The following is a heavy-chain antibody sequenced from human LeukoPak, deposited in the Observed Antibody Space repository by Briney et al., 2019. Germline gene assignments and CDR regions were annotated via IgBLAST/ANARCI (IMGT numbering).Heavy chain of an antibody. J-gene: IGHJ3*02. Sequence: GGSLRLSCAASGFTFSSHAMSWVRQAPGKGLEWVSAMSGSGGSTYYSDSVKGRFTISRDNSKNTLFLQMNSLRTEDTAVYYCAREISTSSSWYGDDAFDIWGQGTLVTVSS. CDR2: MSGSGGST. D-gene: IGHD6-13*01. CDR1: GFTFSSHA. V-gene: IGHV3-23*01. CDR3: AREISTSSSWYGDDAFDI.